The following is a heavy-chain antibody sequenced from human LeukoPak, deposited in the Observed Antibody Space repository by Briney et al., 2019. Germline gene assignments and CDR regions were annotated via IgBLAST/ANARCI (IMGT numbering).Heavy chain of an antibody. J-gene: IGHJ6*02. V-gene: IGHV1-8*01. CDR3: ARGSTFQYYYYGMDV. CDR1: GYTFTSYD. Sequence: ASVRVSCTASGYTFTSYDINWVRQAPGQGLEWMGWMNPNSGNTGYAQKFQGRVTMTRNTSISTAYMELSSLRSEDTAVYYCARGSTFQYYYYGMDVWGQGTTVTVSS. CDR2: MNPNSGNT. D-gene: IGHD3-16*01.